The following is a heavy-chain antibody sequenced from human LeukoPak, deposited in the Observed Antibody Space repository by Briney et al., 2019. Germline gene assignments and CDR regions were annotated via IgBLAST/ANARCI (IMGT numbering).Heavy chain of an antibody. Sequence: SETLSLTCAVYGGSFSGYYWSWVRQPPGKGLEWIGEINHRGSANYNPSLKSRVTISIDTSKNQFSLKVTPVTAADTAVYYCARTSDRYCSGGSCYLAFWGQGTLVTVSS. CDR3: ARTSDRYCSGGSCYLAF. D-gene: IGHD2-15*01. J-gene: IGHJ4*02. CDR2: INHRGSA. V-gene: IGHV4-34*01. CDR1: GGSFSGYY.